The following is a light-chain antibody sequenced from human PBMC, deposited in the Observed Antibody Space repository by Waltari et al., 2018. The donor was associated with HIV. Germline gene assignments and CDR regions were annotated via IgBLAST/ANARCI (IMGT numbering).Light chain of an antibody. Sequence: SFELTQSPSVSVSPGQTASIPCSGDRLGVSSVCWYQQKPGQSPALVIYQNNKRPSGIPERFSGSNSGNTATLTISGTQAMDEADYYCQAWDSVTGVFGTGTKVTVL. CDR1: RLGVSS. V-gene: IGLV3-1*01. CDR3: QAWDSVTGV. J-gene: IGLJ1*01. CDR2: QNN.